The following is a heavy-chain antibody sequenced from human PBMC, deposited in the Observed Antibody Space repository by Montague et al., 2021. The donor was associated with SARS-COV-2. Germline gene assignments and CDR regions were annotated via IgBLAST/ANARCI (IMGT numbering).Heavy chain of an antibody. V-gene: IGHV4-39*07. CDR2: ISYSGSS. CDR3: ARVGGGSTLYY. J-gene: IGHJ4*02. Sequence: SETLSLTCTVSGDSVSSTTYYWAWIRQPPGKGLEYIGTISYSGSSYYNPSLKSRVAMSVDTSKNQFSLKLDSVTAADTAVYYCARVGGGSTLYYWGQGILVTVSS. D-gene: IGHD3-16*01. CDR1: GDSVSSTTYY.